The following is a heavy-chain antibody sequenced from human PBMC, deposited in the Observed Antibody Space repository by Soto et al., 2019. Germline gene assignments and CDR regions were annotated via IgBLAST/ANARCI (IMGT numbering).Heavy chain of an antibody. CDR2: ISGSGGST. D-gene: IGHD3-3*01. J-gene: IGHJ6*02. V-gene: IGHV3-23*01. Sequence: GGSLRLSCAASGFTFSSYAMSWVRQAPGKGLEWVSAISGSGGSTYYADSVKGRFTISRDNSKNTLYLQMNSLRAEDTAVYYCAKDSPRTYDFWSGYTRSGMDVWGQGTTVTVSS. CDR1: GFTFSSYA. CDR3: AKDSPRTYDFWSGYTRSGMDV.